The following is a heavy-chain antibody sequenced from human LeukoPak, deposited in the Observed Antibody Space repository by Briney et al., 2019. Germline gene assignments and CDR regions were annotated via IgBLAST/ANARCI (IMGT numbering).Heavy chain of an antibody. CDR3: ARDVGEIRSSANYFDY. Sequence: ASVKVSCKASGYTFTSYYMHWVRQAPGQGLEWMGIINPSGGSTSYAQKFQGRVTMTRDMSTSTVYMELSSLRSEDTAVYYCARDVGEIRSSANYFDYWRQGTLVTVSS. CDR2: INPSGGST. V-gene: IGHV1-46*01. J-gene: IGHJ4*02. CDR1: GYTFTSYY. D-gene: IGHD3-10*01.